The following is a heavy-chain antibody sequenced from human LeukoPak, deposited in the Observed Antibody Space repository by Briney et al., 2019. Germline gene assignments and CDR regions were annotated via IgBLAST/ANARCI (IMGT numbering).Heavy chain of an antibody. CDR2: IYYSGST. Sequence: SETLSLTCTVSGGFISSYYWSWIRQPPGKGLEWIGYIYYSGSTNYNPSLKSRVTISVDTSKNQFSLKLSSVTAADTAVYYCARVGARAVVDYWGQGTLVTVSS. D-gene: IGHD3-10*01. CDR1: GGFISSYY. J-gene: IGHJ4*02. V-gene: IGHV4-59*01. CDR3: ARVGARAVVDY.